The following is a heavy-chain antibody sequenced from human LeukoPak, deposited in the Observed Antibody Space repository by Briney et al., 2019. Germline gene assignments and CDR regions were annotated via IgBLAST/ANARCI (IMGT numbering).Heavy chain of an antibody. CDR1: GGSISSSSYY. CDR2: IYYSGST. CDR3: ARTDRGTYYYMDV. Sequence: SETLSLTCTVSGGSISSSSYYWGWICQPPGKGLEWIGSIYYSGSTYYNPSLKSRVTISVDTSKNQFSLKLSSVTAADTAVYYCARTDRGTYYYMDVWGKGTTVTVSS. V-gene: IGHV4-39*07. J-gene: IGHJ6*03. D-gene: IGHD6-25*01.